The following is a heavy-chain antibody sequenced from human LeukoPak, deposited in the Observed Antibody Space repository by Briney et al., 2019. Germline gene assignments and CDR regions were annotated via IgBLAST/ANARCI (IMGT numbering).Heavy chain of an antibody. CDR3: ARSGRRTQWLVHQGWFDP. CDR1: GDSITRSDYY. D-gene: IGHD6-19*01. V-gene: IGHV4-39*07. Sequence: PSETLSLTCVVSGDSITRSDYYWDWIRQPPGKGLEWIGSIYYSGATNYNPSLKSRVTISVDTSKNQFSLKLSSVTAADTAVYYCARSGRRTQWLVHQGWFDPWGQGTLVTVSS. CDR2: IYYSGAT. J-gene: IGHJ5*02.